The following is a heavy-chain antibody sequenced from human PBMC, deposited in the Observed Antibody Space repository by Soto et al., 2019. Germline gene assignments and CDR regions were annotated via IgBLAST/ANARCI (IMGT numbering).Heavy chain of an antibody. CDR3: AREIGAYSGSYYYYYGMDV. V-gene: IGHV4-59*01. D-gene: IGHD1-26*01. CDR1: GGSISSYY. CDR2: IYYSGST. Sequence: SETLSLTCTVSGGSISSYYWSWIRQPPGKGLEWIGYIYYSGSTNYNPSLKSRVTISVDTSKNQFTLKLSSVTAADTAVYYCAREIGAYSGSYYYYYGMDVWGQGTTVTVSS. J-gene: IGHJ6*02.